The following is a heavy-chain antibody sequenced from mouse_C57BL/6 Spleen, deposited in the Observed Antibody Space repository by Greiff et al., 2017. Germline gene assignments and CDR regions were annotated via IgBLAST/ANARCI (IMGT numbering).Heavy chain of an antibody. V-gene: IGHV1-81*01. Sequence: QVQLQQSGAELARPGASVKLSCKASGYTFTSYGISWVKQRTGQGLEWIGEIYPRSGNTYFNEKFKGKATLTADKSSSTAYMELRSLTSEDSAVYFCARYGNYWYFDYWGQGTTLTVSS. D-gene: IGHD2-1*01. CDR1: GYTFTSYG. CDR3: ARYGNYWYFDY. CDR2: IYPRSGNT. J-gene: IGHJ2*01.